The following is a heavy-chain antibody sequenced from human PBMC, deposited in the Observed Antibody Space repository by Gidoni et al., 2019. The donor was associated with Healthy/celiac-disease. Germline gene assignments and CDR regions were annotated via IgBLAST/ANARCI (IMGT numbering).Heavy chain of an antibody. D-gene: IGHD3-22*01. CDR1: GFPFVRYA. V-gene: IGHV3-30-3*01. J-gene: IGHJ5*02. CDR2: ISNDGSNK. Sequence: QVQLVESGGAVVLLGGSLRLSCAASGFPFVRYAMHWVRQAPGKGLGWVAVISNDGSNKYYADSGKGRFTISRDNSKNTLYLQMNSLRAEDTAVYYCARHYYDSSGSNWFDPWGQGTLVTVSS. CDR3: ARHYYDSSGSNWFDP.